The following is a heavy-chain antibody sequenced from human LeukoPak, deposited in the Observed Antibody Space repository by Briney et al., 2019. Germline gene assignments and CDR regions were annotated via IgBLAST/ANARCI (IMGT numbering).Heavy chain of an antibody. CDR2: INHSGST. CDR3: ASDPPRF. J-gene: IGHJ4*02. V-gene: IGHV4-34*01. Sequence: SETLSLTCAVYGGSFSGYYWSWIRQPPGKGLEWIREINHSGSTNYNPSLKSRVTISVDTSKNQFSLKLSSVTAADTAVYYCASDPPRFWRQGTLDTVSS. CDR1: GGSFSGYY.